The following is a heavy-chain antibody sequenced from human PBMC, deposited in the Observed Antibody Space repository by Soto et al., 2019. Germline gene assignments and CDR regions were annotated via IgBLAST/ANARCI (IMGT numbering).Heavy chain of an antibody. CDR3: ARYSNNWFQTEGMDV. J-gene: IGHJ6*02. CDR1: GYSISSGYY. V-gene: IGHV4-38-2*01. Sequence: SETLSLTCAVSGYSISSGYYWGWIRQPPGKGLEWIGSIYHSGRTYYNPSLKSRVTISLDTSKNQFSLKLTSVTAADTAVYYCARYSNNWFQTEGMDVWGQGTTVTVSS. CDR2: IYHSGRT. D-gene: IGHD6-13*01.